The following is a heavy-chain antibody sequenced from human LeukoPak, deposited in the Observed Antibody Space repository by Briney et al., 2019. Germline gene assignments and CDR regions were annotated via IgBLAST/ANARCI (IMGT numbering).Heavy chain of an antibody. CDR3: AGEWLRFFRLPDY. CDR1: GFTFSSYG. D-gene: IGHD5-12*01. CDR2: IWYDGSNK. Sequence: GGSLRLSCAAPGFTFSSYGMHWVRQAPGKGLEWVAVIWYDGSNKYYADSVKGRFTISRDNSKNTLYLQMNSLRAEDTAVYYCAGEWLRFFRLPDYWGQGTLVTVSS. J-gene: IGHJ4*02. V-gene: IGHV3-33*01.